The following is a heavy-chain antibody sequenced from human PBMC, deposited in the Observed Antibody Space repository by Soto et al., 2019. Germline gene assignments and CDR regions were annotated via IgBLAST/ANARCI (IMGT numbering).Heavy chain of an antibody. J-gene: IGHJ3*02. CDR2: IYYSGST. D-gene: IGHD3-22*01. CDR3: AREGFYDSNGWSDAFDI. V-gene: IGHV4-30-4*01. Sequence: QVQLQESGPGLVKPSQTLSLTCTVSGGSISSGDYYWSWIRQPPGKGLEWIGYIYYSGSTYYNPSLKSRVTISVDTSKNQFSLKLSSVTAADTAVYYCAREGFYDSNGWSDAFDICGQGTMVTVSS. CDR1: GGSISSGDYY.